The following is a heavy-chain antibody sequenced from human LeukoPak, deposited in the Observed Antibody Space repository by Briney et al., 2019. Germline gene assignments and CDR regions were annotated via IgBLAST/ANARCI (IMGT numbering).Heavy chain of an antibody. V-gene: IGHV3-11*01. CDR2: ISSSGSTI. CDR1: GFTFSDYY. CDR3: ARRLYSTTNGFDF. Sequence: KPGGSLRLSCAASGFTFSDYYMSWIRQAPGKGLEWVSYISSSGSTIYYADSVKDRFTISRDSAKNSLYLQMNSLRAEDTAVYYCARRLYSTTNGFDFWGQGTLVTVSS. D-gene: IGHD6-13*01. J-gene: IGHJ4*02.